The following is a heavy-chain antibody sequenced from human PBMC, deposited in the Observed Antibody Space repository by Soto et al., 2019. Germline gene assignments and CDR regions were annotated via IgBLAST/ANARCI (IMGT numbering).Heavy chain of an antibody. CDR1: DESINNTYW. CDR3: ARGVRGGTVHYYYYGMDV. D-gene: IGHD3-16*01. CDR2: IYHTGGR. Sequence: PSVILSLACFVADESINNTYWWSWVRPAPAKWLEWIGEIYHTGGRSYMPSLRGRITLSVDTSKNQFSLKLTSVTAADTAVYYCARGVRGGTVHYYYYGMDVWGQGTKVTVSS. V-gene: IGHV4-4*02. J-gene: IGHJ6*02.